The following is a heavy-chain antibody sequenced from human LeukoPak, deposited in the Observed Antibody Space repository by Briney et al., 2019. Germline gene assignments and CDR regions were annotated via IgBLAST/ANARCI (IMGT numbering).Heavy chain of an antibody. CDR1: GYTFTSYD. J-gene: IGHJ6*03. V-gene: IGHV1-8*02. Sequence: ASVKVSCKASGYTFTSYDINWVRQATGQGLEWMGWMNPNSGNTGYAQKFQGRVTMTRNTSISTAYMELSSLRSEDTAVYYCARNGGRYFDWLLTDLEVGYYYYYYMDVWGKGTTVTISS. CDR2: MNPNSGNT. D-gene: IGHD3-9*01. CDR3: ARNGGRYFDWLLTDLEVGYYYYYYMDV.